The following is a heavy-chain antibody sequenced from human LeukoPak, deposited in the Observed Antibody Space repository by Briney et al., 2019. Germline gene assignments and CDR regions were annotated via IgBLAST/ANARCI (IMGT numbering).Heavy chain of an antibody. CDR3: ARETPGFDS. V-gene: IGHV3-23*01. CDR2: ISGSGGST. J-gene: IGHJ5*01. CDR1: GFTFSSYA. Sequence: GGSLRLSCAASGFTFSSYAMSWVRQAPGKGLEWVSAISGSGGSTYYADSVKGRLTISRDNAKSSLYLQMNGLRDEDTAVYYCARETPGFDSWGQGTLVTVSS.